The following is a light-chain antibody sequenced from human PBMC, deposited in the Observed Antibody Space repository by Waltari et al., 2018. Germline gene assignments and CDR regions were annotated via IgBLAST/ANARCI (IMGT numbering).Light chain of an antibody. V-gene: IGLV2-14*01. CDR2: DVS. J-gene: IGLJ2*01. CDR3: SSYTSSTTGI. Sequence: SALTQPDSVSGSPGQSITIPCTGVSSAVGSYEYVSWYQQHPGKAPKVIIYDVSNRPSGVSNRFSGSKSGSSASLTISGLQAEDEADYYCSSYTSSTTGIFGGGTKLTVL. CDR1: SSAVGSYEY.